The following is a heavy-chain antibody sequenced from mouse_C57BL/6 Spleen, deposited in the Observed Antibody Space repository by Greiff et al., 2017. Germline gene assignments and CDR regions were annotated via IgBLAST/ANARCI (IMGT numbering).Heavy chain of an antibody. CDR1: GYTFTDYE. CDR2: IDPETGGT. Sequence: QVQLQQPGAELVKPGASVKMSCKASGYTFTDYEMHWVKQTPVHGLEWIGAIDPETGGTAYNQKFKGKAILTADKSSSTAYMELRSLTSEDSAVYYCTRKRFPYDPFAYWGQGTLVTVSA. D-gene: IGHD2-3*01. V-gene: IGHV1-15*01. CDR3: TRKRFPYDPFAY. J-gene: IGHJ3*01.